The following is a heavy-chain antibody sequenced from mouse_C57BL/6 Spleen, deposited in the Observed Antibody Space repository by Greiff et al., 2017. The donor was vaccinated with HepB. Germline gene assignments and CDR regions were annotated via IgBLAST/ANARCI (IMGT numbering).Heavy chain of an antibody. CDR1: GYTFTDYN. J-gene: IGHJ2*01. CDR3: ARGEDYESRYFDY. Sequence: VQLQQSGPELVKPGASVKMSCKASGYTFTDYNMHWVKQSHGKSLEWIGYINPNNGGTSYNQKFKGKATLTVNKSSSTAYMELRSLTSEDSAVYYCARGEDYESRYFDYWGQGTTLTVSS. V-gene: IGHV1-22*01. CDR2: INPNNGGT. D-gene: IGHD2-4*01.